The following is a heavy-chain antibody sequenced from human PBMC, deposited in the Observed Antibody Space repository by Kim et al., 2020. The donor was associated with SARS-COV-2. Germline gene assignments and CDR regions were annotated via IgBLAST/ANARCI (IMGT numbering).Heavy chain of an antibody. V-gene: IGHV3-30*04. CDR1: GFTFSSYA. Sequence: GGSLRLSCAASGFTFSSYAMHWVRQAPGKGLEWVAVISYDGSNKYYADSVKGRFTISRDNSKNTLYLQMNSLRAEDTAVYYCARDLPLPGISIEYDSSGYCANWGQGTLVTVSS. CDR3: ARDLPLPGISIEYDSSGYCAN. J-gene: IGHJ4*02. CDR2: ISYDGSNK. D-gene: IGHD3-22*01.